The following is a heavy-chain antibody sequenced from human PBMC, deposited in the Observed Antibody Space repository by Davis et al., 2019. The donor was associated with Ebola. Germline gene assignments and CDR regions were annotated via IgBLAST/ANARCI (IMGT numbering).Heavy chain of an antibody. Sequence: SETLSLTCTVSGGSISSYYWSWIRQPPGKGLEWIGYVYYNGNTYYNPSLKSRVSISVDMSNNQFSLNLRSVTAAATAVYYCARDHEDSSGWLQTGYYYYYMDVWGKGTTVTVSS. J-gene: IGHJ6*03. CDR1: GGSISSYY. D-gene: IGHD6-19*01. V-gene: IGHV4-59*01. CDR3: ARDHEDSSGWLQTGYYYYYMDV. CDR2: VYYNGNT.